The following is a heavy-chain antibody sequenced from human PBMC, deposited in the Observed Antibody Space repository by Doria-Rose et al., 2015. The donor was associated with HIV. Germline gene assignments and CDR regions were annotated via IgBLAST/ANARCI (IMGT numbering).Heavy chain of an antibody. CDR1: GVSLSSPGMG. J-gene: IGHJ4*02. CDR2: ILSDDER. D-gene: IGHD6-13*01. V-gene: IGHV2-26*01. CDR3: ARIKSSRWYHKYYFDF. Sequence: QVTLKESGPVLVKPTETLTLTCTVSGVSLSSPGMGVSWIRQPPGQALEWLAHILSDDERFHQTSLKSRLTISRGASKSQVVLTMTDMDPVDTATYYCARIKSSRWYHKYYFDFWGQGTLVIVSA.